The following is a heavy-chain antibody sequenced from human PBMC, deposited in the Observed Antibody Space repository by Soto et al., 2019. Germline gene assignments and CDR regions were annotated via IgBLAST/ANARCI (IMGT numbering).Heavy chain of an antibody. Sequence: EVQLVESGGGLVKPGGSLRLSCEASGVTFSNAWMNWVRQGPGKGLEWLGRIKSQVDGGTADYVAATKGRFSISRDDLNNMLYLQMNSLKPDDTAVYYCTTLSYLYYDGMDVWGQGTTVTVS. J-gene: IGHJ6*02. V-gene: IGHV3-15*01. CDR3: TTLSYLYYDGMDV. CDR2: IKSQVDGGTA. CDR1: GVTFSNAW. D-gene: IGHD2-2*01.